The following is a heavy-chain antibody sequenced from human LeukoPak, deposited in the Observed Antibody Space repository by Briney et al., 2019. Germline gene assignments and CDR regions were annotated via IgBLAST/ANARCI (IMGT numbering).Heavy chain of an antibody. CDR2: SYYSGST. V-gene: IGHV4-59*11. D-gene: IGHD3-22*01. Sequence: SETLSLTCTASGGSISSHYWSWIRQPPGKGLEWIGYSYYSGSTNYNPSLKSRVTISVDTSKNQFSLKLSSVTAADTAVYYCARDYYDSSGAFDPWGQGTLVTVSS. CDR3: ARDYYDSSGAFDP. J-gene: IGHJ5*02. CDR1: GGSISSHY.